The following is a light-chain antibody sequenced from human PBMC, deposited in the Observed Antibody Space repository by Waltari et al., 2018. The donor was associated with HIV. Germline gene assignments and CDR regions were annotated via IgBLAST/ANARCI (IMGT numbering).Light chain of an antibody. J-gene: IGKJ1*01. CDR3: QQYYNWPRT. CDR1: PSVSSN. V-gene: IGKV3-15*01. Sequence: EIVLTQSPGNMSVSPGKRATLSCRTSPSVSSNLAWYHQKSGQAPRLLIHGASTRAPGIAARFTGSGSWKEFTLTITTLQSTDSGIYYCQQYYNWPRTFGQGTKVEAK. CDR2: GAS.